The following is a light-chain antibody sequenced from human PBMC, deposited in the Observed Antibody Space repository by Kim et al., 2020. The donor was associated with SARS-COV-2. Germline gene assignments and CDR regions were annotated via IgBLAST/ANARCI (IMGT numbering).Light chain of an antibody. CDR1: KLGDKY. CDR3: QAWDSNTVV. J-gene: IGLJ2*01. CDR2: QGK. V-gene: IGLV3-1*01. Sequence: SVSPGQTASLICSGDKLGDKYASWYQQKPGQSPVVVIYQGKNRPSGIPERFSGSSSGNTATLTISETQAMDEADYYCQAWDSNTVVFGGGTQLTVL.